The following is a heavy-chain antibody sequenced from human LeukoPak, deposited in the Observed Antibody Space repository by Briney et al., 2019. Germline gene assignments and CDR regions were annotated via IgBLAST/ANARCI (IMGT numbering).Heavy chain of an antibody. CDR3: ARDGAGGRDYGDYPIGFDI. CDR1: GGSISSGGYS. Sequence: SETLSLTCAVSGGSISSGGYSWSWIRQPPGKGLEWIGYIYHSGSTCYNPSLKSRVTISVDTSKNQFSLKLSSVTAADTAVYYCARDGAGGRDYGDYPIGFDIWGQGTMVTVSS. D-gene: IGHD4-17*01. J-gene: IGHJ3*02. V-gene: IGHV4-30-2*01. CDR2: IYHSGST.